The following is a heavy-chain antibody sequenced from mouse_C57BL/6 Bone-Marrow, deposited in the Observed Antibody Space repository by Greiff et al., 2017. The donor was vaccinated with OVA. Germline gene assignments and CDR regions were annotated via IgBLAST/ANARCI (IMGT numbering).Heavy chain of an antibody. J-gene: IGHJ2*01. Sequence: EVHLVESGGGLVQPGGSMKLSCVASGFTFSNYWMNWVRQSPEKGLEWVAQIRLKSDNYATHYAESVKGRFTISRDDSKSSVYLQMNNLRAEDTGIYYCTRTVFPIYYGYCFDYWGQGTTLTVSS. CDR1: GFTFSNYW. CDR3: TRTVFPIYYGYCFDY. D-gene: IGHD2-2*01. CDR2: IRLKSDNYAT. V-gene: IGHV6-3*01.